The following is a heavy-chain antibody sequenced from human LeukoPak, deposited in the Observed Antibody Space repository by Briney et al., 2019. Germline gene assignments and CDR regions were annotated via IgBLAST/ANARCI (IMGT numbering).Heavy chain of an antibody. CDR2: ISYDGSNK. CDR1: GFTFSSYA. J-gene: IGHJ4*02. CDR3: TRPTYYDFWSGYNFIDY. D-gene: IGHD3-3*01. V-gene: IGHV3-30-3*01. Sequence: GGSLRLSCAASGFTFSSYAMHWVRQAPGEGLEWVAVISYDGSNKYYADSVKGRFTISRDNSKNTLYLQMNSLKTEDTAVYYCTRPTYYDFWSGYNFIDYWGQGTLVTVSS.